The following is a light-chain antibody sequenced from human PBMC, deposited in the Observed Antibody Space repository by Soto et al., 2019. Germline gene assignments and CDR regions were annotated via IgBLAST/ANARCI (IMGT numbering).Light chain of an antibody. Sequence: EIVLTQAPATLSWSPGERDTLSCRASQSVSSYFAWYQQKPGQPPRLLIYDTSNWATGVPARFSGSGSGTDFSLPISRLAPEDFAVYSCQQRSNWTLTFGQGTKVEIK. CDR3: QQRSNWTLT. V-gene: IGKV3-11*01. CDR1: QSVSSY. J-gene: IGKJ1*01. CDR2: DTS.